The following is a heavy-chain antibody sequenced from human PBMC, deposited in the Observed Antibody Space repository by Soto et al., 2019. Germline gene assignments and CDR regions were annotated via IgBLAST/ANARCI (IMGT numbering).Heavy chain of an antibody. Sequence: GGALRLSFSASGFPFSDYWMSWVRQAPGKGPEWVANIWRDGSDKHYVDSVRGRFTISRDNAKSSLYLEMNTLRAEDTAVHYCARGSTSFDHWGQGTLVTVSS. D-gene: IGHD2-2*01. J-gene: IGHJ4*02. CDR1: GFPFSDYW. CDR2: IWRDGSDK. V-gene: IGHV3-7*01. CDR3: ARGSTSFDH.